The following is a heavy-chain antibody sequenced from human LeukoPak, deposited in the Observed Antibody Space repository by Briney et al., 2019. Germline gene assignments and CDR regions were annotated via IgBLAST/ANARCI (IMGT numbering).Heavy chain of an antibody. CDR3: AKVALGYCSGSSCYYFDY. D-gene: IGHD2-15*01. CDR1: GFTFSGYA. V-gene: IGHV3-23*01. CDR2: INVFVAST. J-gene: IGHJ4*02. Sequence: PWGSLRLSCEASGFTFSGYAMSWVRQAPGKGLEWVSIINVFVASTYYEDSVKGRFTISRDNSKNTLYLQMNSLRAEDTALYYCAKVALGYCSGSSCYYFDYGGQGTLVTVSS.